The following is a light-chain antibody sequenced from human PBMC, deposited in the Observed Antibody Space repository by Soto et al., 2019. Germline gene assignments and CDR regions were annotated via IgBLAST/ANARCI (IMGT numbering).Light chain of an antibody. V-gene: IGLV1-47*01. CDR2: RND. CDR3: AAWEDSLSAVV. J-gene: IGLJ2*01. CDR1: SSNIESNY. Sequence: QPVLTQPPSASGTPGQRVTISCSGSSSNIESNYVYWYQQLPGSAPKLLIYRNDQRPSGVPDRFSGSKSGTSASLAISGLRSEDEGDYYCAAWEDSLSAVVFGGGTKVTLL.